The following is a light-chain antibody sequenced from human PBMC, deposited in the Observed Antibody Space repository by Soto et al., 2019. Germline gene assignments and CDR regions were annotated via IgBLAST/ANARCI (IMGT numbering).Light chain of an antibody. V-gene: IGKV3-20*01. Sequence: EIVLTQSPGTLSLSPGERATLSCRASQSVSNNYLAWYQQKPGQAPRLLIYGASTRAPGFPARFSGSGSGTDFTLTISRLEPEDFAVHYCQQYGGSGTFGQGTKVDIK. CDR3: QQYGGSGT. CDR2: GAS. J-gene: IGKJ1*01. CDR1: QSVSNNY.